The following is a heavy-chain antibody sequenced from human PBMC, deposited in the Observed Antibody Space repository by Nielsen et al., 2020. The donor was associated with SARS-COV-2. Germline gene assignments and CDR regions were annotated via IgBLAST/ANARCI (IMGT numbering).Heavy chain of an antibody. V-gene: IGHV1-18*01. D-gene: IGHD2-2*01. CDR1: GYTFTSYG. J-gene: IGHJ6*02. Sequence: ASVKVSCKASGYTFTSYGISWVRQAPGQGLEWMGWISAYNDNTNYAQKLQGRVTMTTDTSTSTAYMELRSLRSDDTAVYYCAREGQPDYYYGMDVCGQGTTVTFSS. CDR2: ISAYNDNT. CDR3: AREGQPDYYYGMDV.